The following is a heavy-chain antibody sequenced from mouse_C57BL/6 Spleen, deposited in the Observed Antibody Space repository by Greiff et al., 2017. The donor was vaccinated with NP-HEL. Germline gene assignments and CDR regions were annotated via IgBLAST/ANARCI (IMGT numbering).Heavy chain of an antibody. CDR1: GYTFTDHT. Sequence: VQRVESDAELVKPGASVKISCKVSGYTFTDHTIHWMKQRPEQGLEWIGYIYPRDGSTKYNEKFKGKATLTADKSSSTAYMQLNSLTSEDSAVYFCVYDYDEDLYAMDYWGQGTSVTVSS. V-gene: IGHV1-78*01. CDR3: VYDYDEDLYAMDY. J-gene: IGHJ4*01. D-gene: IGHD2-4*01. CDR2: IYPRDGST.